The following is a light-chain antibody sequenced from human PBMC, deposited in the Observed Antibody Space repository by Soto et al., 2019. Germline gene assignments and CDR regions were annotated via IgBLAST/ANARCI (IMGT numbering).Light chain of an antibody. Sequence: QSVLTQPPSVSAAPGQKVTISCSGSDSNIGNNYVSWYQQFPGTAPKLLIYDNNNRPSGIPDRFSGSKSGTSATLGITGLQTGDEADYYCGTWESGPGAHVVFGGGTKVTVL. J-gene: IGLJ2*01. CDR2: DNN. CDR1: DSNIGNNY. CDR3: GTWESGPGAHVV. V-gene: IGLV1-51*01.